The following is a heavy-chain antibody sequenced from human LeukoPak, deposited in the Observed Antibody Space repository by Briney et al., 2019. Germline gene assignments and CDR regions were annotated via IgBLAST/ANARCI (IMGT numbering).Heavy chain of an antibody. CDR3: AKGRVGANGYYYYGMDV. CDR1: GFTFSNYA. V-gene: IGHV3-21*01. CDR2: ISSSSSYI. D-gene: IGHD1-26*01. J-gene: IGHJ6*02. Sequence: GGSLRLSCAASGFTFSNYAMSWVRQAPGKGLEWVSSISSSSSYIYYADSVKGRFTISRDNAKNSLYLQMNSLRAEDTAVYYCAKGRVGANGYYYYGMDVWGQGTTVTVSS.